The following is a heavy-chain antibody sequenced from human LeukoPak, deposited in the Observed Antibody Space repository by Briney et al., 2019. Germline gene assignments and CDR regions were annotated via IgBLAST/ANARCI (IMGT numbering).Heavy chain of an antibody. J-gene: IGHJ3*01. D-gene: IGHD3-3*01. V-gene: IGHV1-46*01. Sequence: ASVKVSCKASGYTFTSYYMHWVRQAPGQGLEWMGIINPSGGSTSYAQKFQGRVTMTRDTSTSAVYMELSSLRSEDTAMFYCAGSRGLRFMECPLWGQGTMVIVSS. CDR1: GYTFTSYY. CDR3: AGSRGLRFMECPL. CDR2: INPSGGST.